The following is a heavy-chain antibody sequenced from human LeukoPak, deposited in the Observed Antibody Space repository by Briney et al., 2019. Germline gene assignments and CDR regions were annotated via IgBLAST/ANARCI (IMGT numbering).Heavy chain of an antibody. CDR2: IIEKGNA. J-gene: IGHJ2*01. CDR1: GGSFSSYS. V-gene: IGHV4-34*01. Sequence: SETLSLTCALYGGSFSSYSWSWTWIRQTPEKGLEWIGEIIEKGNANYNPSLKSRVTIDLDTSKNQFSLKLTSMTAADTAMYYCARGYYPPRWYFDLWGRGTLVTFSS. CDR3: ARGYYPPRWYFDL. D-gene: IGHD3-10*01.